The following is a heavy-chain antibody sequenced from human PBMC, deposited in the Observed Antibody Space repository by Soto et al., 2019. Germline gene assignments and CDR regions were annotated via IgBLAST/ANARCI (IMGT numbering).Heavy chain of an antibody. D-gene: IGHD4-17*01. CDR1: GFTFSSYA. Sequence: PGGSLRLSCAASGFTFSSYAMSWVRQAPGKGLEWASAISGSGGSTYYADSVKGRFTISRDNSKNTLYLQMNSLRAEDTAVYYCAKELPSDYVLIDDAFDIWGQGTMVTVSS. J-gene: IGHJ3*02. CDR3: AKELPSDYVLIDDAFDI. CDR2: ISGSGGST. V-gene: IGHV3-23*01.